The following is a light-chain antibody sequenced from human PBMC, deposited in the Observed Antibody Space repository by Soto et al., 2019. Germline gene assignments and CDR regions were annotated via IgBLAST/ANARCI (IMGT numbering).Light chain of an antibody. J-gene: IGKJ2*01. CDR1: QSVTSSY. CDR3: QQYNSWPPYT. Sequence: EIVLTQSPGTLSLSPGERATLSCRASQSVTSSYLAWYQQKPGQPPRLLIFDASSRATGIPDRFTGSGSGTDFTLTISSLEPEDFAVYYCQQYNSWPPYTFGQGTKVEIK. V-gene: IGKV3-20*01. CDR2: DAS.